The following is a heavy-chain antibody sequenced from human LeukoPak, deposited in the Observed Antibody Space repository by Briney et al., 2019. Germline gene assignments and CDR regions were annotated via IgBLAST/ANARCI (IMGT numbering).Heavy chain of an antibody. Sequence: ASVKVSCKASGYTFTSYGISWVRQAPGQGLEWMGWISAYNGNTNYAQKLQGRVTMTTDTSTSTDYMELRSLRSDDTAVYYCARDIGGYSSSWSLFDYWGQGTLVTVSS. J-gene: IGHJ4*02. CDR1: GYTFTSYG. CDR3: ARDIGGYSSSWSLFDY. CDR2: ISAYNGNT. D-gene: IGHD6-13*01. V-gene: IGHV1-18*01.